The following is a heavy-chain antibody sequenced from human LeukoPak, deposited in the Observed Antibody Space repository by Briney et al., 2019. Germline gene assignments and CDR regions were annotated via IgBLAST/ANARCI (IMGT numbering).Heavy chain of an antibody. J-gene: IGHJ5*02. CDR1: GYTFTAFY. D-gene: IGHD6-13*01. V-gene: IGHV1-2*02. CDR2: INPNSGAT. CDR3: ARAHLIAAAGYNWFDP. Sequence: ASVKVSCKASGYTFTAFYMHWVRQAPGQGLEWMGWINPNSGATNYAQKFQGRVTMTRDTSISTAYMELSRLRSDDTAVYYCARAHLIAAAGYNWFDPWGQGTLVTASS.